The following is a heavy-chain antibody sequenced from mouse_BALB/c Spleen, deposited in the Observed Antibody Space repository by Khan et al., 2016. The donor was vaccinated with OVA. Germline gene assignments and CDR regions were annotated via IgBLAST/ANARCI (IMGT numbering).Heavy chain of an antibody. V-gene: IGHV1-77*01. CDR3: ARMNYFGYTFAY. Sequence: VQLQESGAELARPGASVKLSCKASGYTFTDYYINWVKQRTGQGLEWIGEISPGSGDTYYNEKFKGKATLTADKSSSTVYMQLSSLTAEASAVYFCARMNYFGYTFAYWGQGTLVTVSA. CDR1: GYTFTDYY. CDR2: ISPGSGDT. D-gene: IGHD1-2*01. J-gene: IGHJ3*01.